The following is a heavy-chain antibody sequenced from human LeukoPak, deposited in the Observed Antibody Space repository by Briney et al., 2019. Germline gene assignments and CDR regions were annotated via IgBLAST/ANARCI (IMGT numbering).Heavy chain of an antibody. CDR3: AKAGYSSGWFRMDV. Sequence: GGSLRLSCAASGFTFSSYGMHWVRQAPGKGLEWVAVISFDGSNKYYADSVKGRFTISRDNSKNTLYLQMNSLGAEDTAVYYCAKAGYSSGWFRMDVWGQGTTVTVSS. J-gene: IGHJ6*02. CDR2: ISFDGSNK. CDR1: GFTFSSYG. V-gene: IGHV3-30*18. D-gene: IGHD6-19*01.